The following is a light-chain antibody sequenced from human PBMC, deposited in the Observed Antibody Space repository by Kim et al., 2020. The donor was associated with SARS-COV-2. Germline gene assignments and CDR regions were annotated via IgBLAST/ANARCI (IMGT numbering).Light chain of an antibody. J-gene: IGLJ3*02. Sequence: AWGQTVRLKCQGDSLRNYYATWYQQRPGQAPVLVLYGKYNRPSGIPDRFSGSASGNTASLTITGAQAEDEADYYCNSRDSSGDHVVFGGGTQLTVL. CDR3: NSRDSSGDHVV. CDR2: GKY. V-gene: IGLV3-19*01. CDR1: SLRNYY.